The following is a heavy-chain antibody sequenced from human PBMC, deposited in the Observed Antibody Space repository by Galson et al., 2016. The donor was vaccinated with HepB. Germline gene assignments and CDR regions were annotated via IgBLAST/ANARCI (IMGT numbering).Heavy chain of an antibody. J-gene: IGHJ6*02. CDR3: ANWLNSRRNYYYYGIDV. CDR2: FDPDNGER. D-gene: IGHD1-26*01. CDR1: EYALTDLS. Sequence: SVKVSCKVFEYALTDLSIHWVRQAPGQGLEWMGGFDPDNGERIYAQNFQGRVTMTEDTSTETAYMELTSLSSDDTAVYYCANWLNSRRNYYYYGIDVWGQGTTVTVSS. V-gene: IGHV1-24*01.